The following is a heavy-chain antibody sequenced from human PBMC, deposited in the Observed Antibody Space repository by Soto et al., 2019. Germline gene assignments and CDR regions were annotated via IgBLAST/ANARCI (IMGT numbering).Heavy chain of an antibody. J-gene: IGHJ4*02. V-gene: IGHV1-69*13. D-gene: IGHD3-22*01. CDR1: GYTFTSYY. Sequence: SVKVSCKASGYTFTSYYMHWVRQAPGQGLEWMGGIIPIFGTANYAQKFQGRVTITADESTSTAYMELSSLRSEDTAVYYCARDPLYYYDSSGYALSLFDYWGQGTLVTVSS. CDR2: IIPIFGTA. CDR3: ARDPLYYYDSSGYALSLFDY.